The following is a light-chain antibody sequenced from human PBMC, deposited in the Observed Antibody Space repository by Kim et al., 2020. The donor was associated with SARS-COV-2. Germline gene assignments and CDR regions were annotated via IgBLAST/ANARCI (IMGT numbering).Light chain of an antibody. CDR3: GTWDSSLSAPV. V-gene: IGLV1-51*01. CDR1: SSNIGNNY. Sequence: GQKVTFSCAGRSSNIGNNYVSWYQQLPGTAPKLLIYDNNKRPSGIPDRFSGSKSGTSATLGITGLQTGDEADYYCGTWDSSLSAPVFGGGTQLTVL. J-gene: IGLJ3*02. CDR2: DNN.